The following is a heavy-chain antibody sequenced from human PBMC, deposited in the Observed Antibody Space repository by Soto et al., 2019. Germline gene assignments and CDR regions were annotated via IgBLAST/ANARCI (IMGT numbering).Heavy chain of an antibody. CDR2: IYYSGST. V-gene: IGHV4-39*01. CDR3: ASIHGYGDYFAY. D-gene: IGHD4-17*01. Sequence: SETLSLTCTVSGGSISSSSYYWGWIRQPPGKGLEWIGSIYYSGSTYYNPSLKSRVTISVDTSKNQFSLKLSSVTAADTAVYYCASIHGYGDYFAYSGQGTLVTVSS. CDR1: GGSISSSSYY. J-gene: IGHJ4*02.